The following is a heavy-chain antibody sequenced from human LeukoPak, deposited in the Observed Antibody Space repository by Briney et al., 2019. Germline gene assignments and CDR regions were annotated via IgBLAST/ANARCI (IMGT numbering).Heavy chain of an antibody. CDR3: SKGLHSGFGSGYSNYFDF. D-gene: IGHD3-3*01. V-gene: IGHV3-23*01. J-gene: IGHJ4*02. CDR1: GFIFKNYV. CDR2: FSGMGVIT. Sequence: GGSLRLSGVAPGFIFKNYVMNWVPQAPGKGRDWVSGFSGMGVITHNAGSVKGRFTISRDNSKNTLYLQMDNLRAENTLVYNCSKGLHSGFGSGYSNYFDFWGQGTLVTVSS.